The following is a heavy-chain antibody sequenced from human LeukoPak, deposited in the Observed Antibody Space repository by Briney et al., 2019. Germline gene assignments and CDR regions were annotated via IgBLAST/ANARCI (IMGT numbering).Heavy chain of an antibody. CDR1: GYSFTTNW. CDR3: ARRPSLKGWYFDF. J-gene: IGHJ2*01. Sequence: GESLKISCKGSGYSFTTNWIGGGRQVPGKGREWMGIIYPTDSDTRYSPSFQGQVTISVDKSISTASLQWSSLKASDTAMYYCARRPSLKGWYFDFWGRGTLVTVSS. V-gene: IGHV5-51*01. CDR2: IYPTDSDT.